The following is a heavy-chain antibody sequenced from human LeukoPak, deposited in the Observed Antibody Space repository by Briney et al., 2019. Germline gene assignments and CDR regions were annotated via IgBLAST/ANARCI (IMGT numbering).Heavy chain of an antibody. Sequence: GGSLRLSCAASGFTFSDYYMSWIRQAPGKGLEWVSYISSSSSYTNYADSVKGRFTISRDNAKNSLYLQVNSLRAEDTAVYYCARSSSSWLSHLYYYYGMDVWGKGTTVTVSS. D-gene: IGHD6-13*01. V-gene: IGHV3-11*06. CDR1: GFTFSDYY. CDR3: ARSSSSWLSHLYYYYGMDV. CDR2: ISSSSSYT. J-gene: IGHJ6*04.